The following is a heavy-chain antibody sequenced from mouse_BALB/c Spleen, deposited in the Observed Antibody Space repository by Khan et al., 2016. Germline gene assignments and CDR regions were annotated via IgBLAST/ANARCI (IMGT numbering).Heavy chain of an antibody. CDR1: GYSITSGYY. CDR3: ARDDYGAMVY. V-gene: IGHV3-6*02. CDR2: ISYDGSN. Sequence: EVQLQESGPGLVKPSQSLSLTCSVTGYSITSGYYWNWIRQFPGNKLEWMGYISYDGSNNYNPSLKNRISITRDTSKNKFFLKLNSVTTEDTVTFYCARDDYGAMVYWGQGTSDTVAS. J-gene: IGHJ4*01.